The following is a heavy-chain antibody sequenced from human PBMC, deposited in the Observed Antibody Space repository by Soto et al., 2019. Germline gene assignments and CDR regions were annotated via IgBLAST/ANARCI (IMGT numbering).Heavy chain of an antibody. Sequence: PSETLSLTCTVSGDSIGSYFWSWIRQPAGKGLEWIGRMYITGTTNYNPSLKNRVTMSVDASKNQFSLKVKSVTAADTAVYYRARDGEYTSGWYIFDYWGLGTLVTVSS. CDR1: GDSIGSYF. V-gene: IGHV4-4*07. CDR3: ARDGEYTSGWYIFDY. J-gene: IGHJ4*02. CDR2: MYITGTT. D-gene: IGHD6-19*01.